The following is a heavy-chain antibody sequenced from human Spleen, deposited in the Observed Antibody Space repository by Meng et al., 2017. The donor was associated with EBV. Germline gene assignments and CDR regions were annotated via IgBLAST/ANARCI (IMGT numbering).Heavy chain of an antibody. V-gene: IGHV4-39*01. CDR3: ARNSDWNDFDS. Sequence: QLHLREAAPGLVKPSETRSLPCTVSGGSISSSSDFWAWIRQPPGKGLEWIGSFYYSMTTYYNPSLKSRITISVDTSKNQLSLKLSSVTAADTAVYFCARNSDWNDFDSWGQGTLVTVSS. D-gene: IGHD1-1*01. J-gene: IGHJ4*02. CDR2: FYYSMTT. CDR1: GGSISSSSDF.